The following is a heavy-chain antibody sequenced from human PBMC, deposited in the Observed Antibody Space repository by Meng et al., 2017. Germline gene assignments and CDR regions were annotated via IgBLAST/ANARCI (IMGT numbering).Heavy chain of an antibody. V-gene: IGHV4-39*07. Sequence: QRPAQESGPGPVRPSETLSLTCTASGGSISSSSYYWGWIRQPPGKGLEWIGSIYYSGSTYYNPSLKSRVTISVDTSKNQFSLKLSSVTAADTAVYYCARGHNDYGDYPNWFDPWGQGTLVTVSS. J-gene: IGHJ5*02. CDR2: IYYSGST. CDR3: ARGHNDYGDYPNWFDP. D-gene: IGHD4-17*01. CDR1: GGSISSSSYY.